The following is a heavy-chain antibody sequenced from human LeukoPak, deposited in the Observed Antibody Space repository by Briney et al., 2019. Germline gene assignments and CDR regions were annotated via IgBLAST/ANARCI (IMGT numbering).Heavy chain of an antibody. D-gene: IGHD6-19*01. V-gene: IGHV4-59*01. CDR1: GCTISSYN. Sequence: PSETLSLTCTASGCTISSYNLSWIRQPPGKGLEWIGYIYYSGSTNYNPYLKSRVTISVDTSKNQFSMKLSSVTAADTAVYYCAREGEYSSGYYSFDYWGQGTLVTVSS. CDR2: IYYSGST. J-gene: IGHJ4*02. CDR3: AREGEYSSGYYSFDY.